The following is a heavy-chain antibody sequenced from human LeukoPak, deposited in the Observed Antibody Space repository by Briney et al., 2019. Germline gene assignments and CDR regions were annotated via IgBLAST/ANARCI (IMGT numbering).Heavy chain of an antibody. CDR1: GDSISSGSDY. J-gene: IGHJ4*02. D-gene: IGHD3-22*01. CDR2: INHSGST. V-gene: IGHV4-39*07. CDR3: ARSDYYDTVVGY. Sequence: PSETLSLTCSVSGDSISSGSDYWSWIRQPPGKGLEWIGEINHSGSTNYNPSLKSRVTISVDTSKNQFSLKLSSVTAADTAVYYCARSDYYDTVVGYWGQGTLVTVSS.